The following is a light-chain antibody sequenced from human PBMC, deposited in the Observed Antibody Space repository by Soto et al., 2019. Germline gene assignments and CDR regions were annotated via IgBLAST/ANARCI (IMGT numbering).Light chain of an antibody. CDR1: QSVSSSY. CDR3: QQYGSSPTT. J-gene: IGKJ1*01. CDR2: GAS. V-gene: IGKV3-20*01. Sequence: ETVLSHSPGTLPLSPGETATLSCRASQSVSSSYLAWYQQKPGQAPRLLIYGASSRATGIPDRFSGSGSGTDFTLTISRLEPEDFAVYYCQQYGSSPTTFGQGTKVDIK.